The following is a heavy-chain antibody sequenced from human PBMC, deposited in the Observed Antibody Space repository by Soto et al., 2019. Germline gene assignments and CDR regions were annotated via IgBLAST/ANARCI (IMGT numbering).Heavy chain of an antibody. J-gene: IGHJ4*02. Sequence: GGSLRLSCEASGFNFRYYVMIWVRQAPGKGLEWVANIRHYGGDKYYGDSVKGRFIVSRDNAKSPLYLQMDSLRVEDTAIYYCERRRERWHEDYWGQGTPVTVSS. V-gene: IGHV3-7*03. CDR2: IRHYGGDK. CDR1: GFNFRYYV. D-gene: IGHD1-1*01. CDR3: ERRRERWHEDY.